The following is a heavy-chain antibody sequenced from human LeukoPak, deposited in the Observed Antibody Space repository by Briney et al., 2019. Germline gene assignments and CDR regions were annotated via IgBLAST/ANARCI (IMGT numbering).Heavy chain of an antibody. D-gene: IGHD6-19*01. CDR3: ARETYTSGWLTH. V-gene: IGHV6-1*01. J-gene: IGHJ4*02. CDR2: TYYRSKWYN. CDR1: GDSVSSNSAA. Sequence: QTLSLTCVISGDSVSSNSAAWNWIRQSPSRGLEWLGRTYYRSKWYNGYAVSVKSRITINPDTSKNQFSLQLNFVTPEDTAVYYCARETYTSGWLTHWGQGTLVTVSS.